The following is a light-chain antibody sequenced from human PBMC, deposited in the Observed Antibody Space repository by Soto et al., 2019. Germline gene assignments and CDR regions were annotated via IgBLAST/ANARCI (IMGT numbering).Light chain of an antibody. V-gene: IGLV1-47*01. Sequence: QLVLTQPPSASGTPGQRVTISCSGSSSNIGSNYVYWYQQLPGTAPKLLIYRNNQRPSGVPDRFSGSKSGTSASLAISGLRSEDEADYYCAAWDDSLSVVVFGGGTTVPVL. CDR1: SSNIGSNY. CDR3: AAWDDSLSVVV. CDR2: RNN. J-gene: IGLJ2*01.